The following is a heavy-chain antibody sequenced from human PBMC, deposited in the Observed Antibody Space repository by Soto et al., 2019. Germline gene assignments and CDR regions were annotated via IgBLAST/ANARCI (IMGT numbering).Heavy chain of an antibody. Sequence: GGPLRLSCRASGLTLSMYWMHLVRQVPGKGPEWVSRINDDGISTNYADSVKGRFTISRDNAKNTLYLQMNALRVEDTAVYYCTRGPRSTSTGTGAFWGQGPLVTVSS. CDR1: GLTLSMYW. CDR3: TRGPRSTSTGTGAF. V-gene: IGHV3-74*01. CDR2: INDDGIST. J-gene: IGHJ4*02. D-gene: IGHD1-1*01.